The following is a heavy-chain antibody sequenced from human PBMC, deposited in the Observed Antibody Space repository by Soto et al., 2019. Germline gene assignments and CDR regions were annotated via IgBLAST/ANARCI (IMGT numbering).Heavy chain of an antibody. J-gene: IGHJ4*02. CDR2: ISYDGSNK. D-gene: IGHD6-13*01. CDR1: GFTFSSYG. Sequence: QVQLEESGGGVVQPGRSLRLSCAASGFTFSSYGMHWVRQAPGKGLEWVAVISYDGSNKYYADSVKGRFTISRDNSKNTLYLQMNSLRAEDTAVYYCAKDGYSSSWYYFDYWGQGTLVTVSS. V-gene: IGHV3-30*18. CDR3: AKDGYSSSWYYFDY.